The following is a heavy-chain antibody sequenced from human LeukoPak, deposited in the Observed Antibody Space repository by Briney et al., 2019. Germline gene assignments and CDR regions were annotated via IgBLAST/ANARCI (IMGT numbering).Heavy chain of an antibody. CDR2: ISASSSTM. Sequence: GGSLRLSCAASGFTFSNAWMIWVRQAPGKGLEWISYISASSSTMYYADSVKGRFTISRDNAKNSLSLQINSLRDEDTAVFYCARDAGTGYFDYWGQGTLVTVSS. V-gene: IGHV3-48*02. CDR3: ARDAGTGYFDY. D-gene: IGHD1-1*01. J-gene: IGHJ4*02. CDR1: GFTFSNAW.